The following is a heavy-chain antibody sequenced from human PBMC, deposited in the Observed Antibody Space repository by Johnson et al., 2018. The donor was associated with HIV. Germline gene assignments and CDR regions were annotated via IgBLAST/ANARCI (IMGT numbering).Heavy chain of an antibody. J-gene: IGHJ3*02. V-gene: IGHV3-74*01. Sequence: VQLVESGGGLVQPGGSLRLSCAASGFTFSNYWMHWVRQAPGKGLVWVSRVNSDGSSQSYADSVKGRFTISRDNAKNTLYLQMNSLRAEDTAAYYCARELSHDAFDIWGQGTMVTVSS. CDR2: VNSDGSSQ. CDR3: ARELSHDAFDI. D-gene: IGHD3-3*02. CDR1: GFTFSNYW.